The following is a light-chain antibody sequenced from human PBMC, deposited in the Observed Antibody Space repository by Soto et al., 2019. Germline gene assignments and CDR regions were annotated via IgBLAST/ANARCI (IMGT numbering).Light chain of an antibody. Sequence: QSALSQPASVSGSPGQSITISCTGTSSDVGGFNFVSWYQQHPGKAPQLIIYDVSNRPSGVSNRFSGSKSGNTASLTISGLQAEDEADYYCSSCRSSSTLGVFGTGTKVTVL. CDR1: SSDVGGFNF. V-gene: IGLV2-14*01. CDR3: SSCRSSSTLGV. J-gene: IGLJ1*01. CDR2: DVS.